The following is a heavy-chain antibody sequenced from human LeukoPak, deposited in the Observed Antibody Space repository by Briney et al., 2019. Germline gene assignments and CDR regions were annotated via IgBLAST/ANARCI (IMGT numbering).Heavy chain of an antibody. CDR2: ISGSGGST. CDR1: GFTFSSYA. CDR3: AKSLDHRSPVPFDF. D-gene: IGHD3/OR15-3a*01. J-gene: IGHJ4*02. V-gene: IGHV3-23*01. Sequence: GGSLRLSCAASGFTFSSYAMSWVRQAPGKGLEWVSAISGSGGSTYYADSVKGRLTIPRDNSKNTLDLQMNSLRAEGTAVYYCAKSLDHRSPVPFDFWGQGTLVTVSS.